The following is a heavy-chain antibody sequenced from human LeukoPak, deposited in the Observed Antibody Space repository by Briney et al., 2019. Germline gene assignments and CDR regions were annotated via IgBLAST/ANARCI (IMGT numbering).Heavy chain of an antibody. J-gene: IGHJ4*02. V-gene: IGHV3-7*01. CDR1: GFTFSGYW. CDR2: IKEDGSEI. CDR3: ARDRGYSSFDY. Sequence: PGGSLRLSCVASGFTFSGYWMRWVRQAPGEGPEWVANIKEDGSEIHYVDSVKGRFTISRDNAKNSLYLQLNSLRVEDTAVYYCARDRGYSSFDYWGQGTLVTVSS. D-gene: IGHD4-23*01.